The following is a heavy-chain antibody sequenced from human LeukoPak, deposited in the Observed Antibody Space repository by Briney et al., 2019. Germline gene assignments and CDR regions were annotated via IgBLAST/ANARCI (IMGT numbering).Heavy chain of an antibody. CDR3: AKDRSGGSGTLFPVFDF. CDR1: GFTFSTYA. D-gene: IGHD3-10*01. J-gene: IGHJ4*02. Sequence: GGSLRLSCAASGFTFSTYAMSWVRQAPGKGLEWVSSISGSGGSKYYANSVKDRLTISRDNFRSTLYLQMDSLRAEDTAVYYCAKDRSGGSGTLFPVFDFWGQGTLVTVSS. V-gene: IGHV3-23*01. CDR2: ISGSGGSK.